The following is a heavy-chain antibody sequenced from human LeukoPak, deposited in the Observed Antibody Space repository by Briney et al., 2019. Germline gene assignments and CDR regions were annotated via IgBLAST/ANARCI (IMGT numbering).Heavy chain of an antibody. CDR1: GGSFSGYY. J-gene: IGHJ4*02. CDR3: ARGRFYYGSGSYPY. Sequence: SSETLSLACAVYGGSFSGYYWSWTRQPPGKGLEWIGEINHSGSTNYNPSLKSRVTISVDTSKNQFSLKLSSVTAADTAVYYCARGRFYYGSGSYPYWGQGTLVTVSS. V-gene: IGHV4-34*01. D-gene: IGHD3-10*01. CDR2: INHSGST.